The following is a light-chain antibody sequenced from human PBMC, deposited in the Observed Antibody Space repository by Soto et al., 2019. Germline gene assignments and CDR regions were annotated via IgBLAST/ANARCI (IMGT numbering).Light chain of an antibody. CDR3: LQDYDYPRT. J-gene: IGKJ1*01. V-gene: IGKV1-5*01. Sequence: DFQMTQSPSTLSASVGDRVTITCRASQNIRSRLAWFQQKPGNAPTLLISAASRLQSGVPSRFSGRGSGTGFTLTISSLQPEDFATYYCLQDYDYPRTFGQGTKVDIK. CDR2: AAS. CDR1: QNIRSR.